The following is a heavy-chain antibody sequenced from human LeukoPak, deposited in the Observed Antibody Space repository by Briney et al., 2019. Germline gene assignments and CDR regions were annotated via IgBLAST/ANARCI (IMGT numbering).Heavy chain of an antibody. CDR1: GGSFSAYY. CDR2: INHSGST. CDR3: ARGDTNYYGSGSYQVPFDS. Sequence: SETLSLTCAVYGGSFSAYYWSWIRQPPGKGLEWIGEINHSGSTNYNPSLKSRVIISVDTSKNQFSLKLSSVTAANTAVYYCARGDTNYYGSGSYQVPFDSWGQGTLATVSS. J-gene: IGHJ4*02. V-gene: IGHV4-34*01. D-gene: IGHD3-10*01.